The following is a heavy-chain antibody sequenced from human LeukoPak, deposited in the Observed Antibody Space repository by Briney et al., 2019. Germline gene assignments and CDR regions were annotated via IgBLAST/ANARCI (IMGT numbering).Heavy chain of an antibody. CDR1: GXTFSSYA. CDR3: AKWMVRRDFWSGAFDI. CDR2: ISGSGYNS. Sequence: GGSLRLSCAASGXTFSSYAMTWVRQAPGKGLEWVSAISGSGYNSYYADSVKGRFTISRDNSKNTLFLQMNSLRGEDTAIYYCAKWMVRRDFWSGAFDIWGQGTMVTV. V-gene: IGHV3-23*01. J-gene: IGHJ3*02. D-gene: IGHD3-3*01.